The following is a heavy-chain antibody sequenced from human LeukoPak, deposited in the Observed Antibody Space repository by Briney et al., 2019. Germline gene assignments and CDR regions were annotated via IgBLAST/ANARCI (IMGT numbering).Heavy chain of an antibody. CDR1: GFTFSTHG. V-gene: IGHV3-30*02. D-gene: IGHD2-8*01. CDR3: AKDRCSNGIGCYYYYMDV. Sequence: GGSLRLSCVASGFTFSTHGMHWVRQAPGQGLEWVAFIRFNGEHEYYADSLKDRFSISRDNSKSTLYLQIDSLRPEDTAVYYCAKDRCSNGIGCYYYYMDVWGKGTTVTISS. CDR2: IRFNGEHE. J-gene: IGHJ6*03.